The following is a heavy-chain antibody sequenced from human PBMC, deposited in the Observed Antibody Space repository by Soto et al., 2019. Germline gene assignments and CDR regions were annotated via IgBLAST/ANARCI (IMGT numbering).Heavy chain of an antibody. CDR2: INWNGGST. CDR3: ARVSSGWDTLRYYYYMDV. V-gene: IGHV3-20*01. Sequence: EVQLVESGGGVVRPGGSLRLSCAASGFTFDDYGMSWVRQAPGKGLEWVSGINWNGGSTGYADSVKGRFTISRDNAKNSLYLQMNSLRAEDTALYHCARVSSGWDTLRYYYYMDVWGKGTTVTVSS. D-gene: IGHD6-19*01. CDR1: GFTFDDYG. J-gene: IGHJ6*03.